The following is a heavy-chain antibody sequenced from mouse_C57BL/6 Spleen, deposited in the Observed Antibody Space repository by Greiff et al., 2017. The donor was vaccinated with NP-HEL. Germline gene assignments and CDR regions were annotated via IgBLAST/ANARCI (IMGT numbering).Heavy chain of an antibody. CDR2: IYPGDGDT. D-gene: IGHD1-1*01. Sequence: QVQLQQSGPELVKPGASVKISCKASGYAFSSSWMNWVKQRPGQGLEWIGRIYPGDGDTNYNGKFKGKATLTADKSSSTAYMQLSSLTSEDSAVYFCARSDYYSSSLYFDYWGQGTTLTVSA. CDR1: GYAFSSSW. J-gene: IGHJ2*01. CDR3: ARSDYYSSSLYFDY. V-gene: IGHV1-82*01.